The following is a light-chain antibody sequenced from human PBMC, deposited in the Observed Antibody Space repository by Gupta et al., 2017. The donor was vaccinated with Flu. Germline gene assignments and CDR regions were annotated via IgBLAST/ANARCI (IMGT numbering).Light chain of an antibody. CDR2: NNV. Sequence: QSVLTQPPSASGAPGPRVTISCSGSSSNIGSNSVNWYQQLPGTAPKLLMFNNVERPSGVPARFSASKSATSASLAISGLQSEDEADYYCAAWDDSLDGHVFGSGTKVTGL. CDR1: SSNIGSNS. J-gene: IGLJ1*01. CDR3: AAWDDSLDGHV. V-gene: IGLV1-44*01.